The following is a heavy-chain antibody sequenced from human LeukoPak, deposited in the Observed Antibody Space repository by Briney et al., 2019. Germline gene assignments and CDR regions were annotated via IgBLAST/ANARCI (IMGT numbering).Heavy chain of an antibody. J-gene: IGHJ6*03. Sequence: PGGSLRLSCAASGFTFSRYWMSWVRQAPGKGLEWVSSISSGTSFIYYADSVKGRFTISRDNAKNSLYLQMNSLRAEDTAVYYCARGTTALMDVWGKGTTVTVSS. CDR3: ARGTTALMDV. V-gene: IGHV3-21*01. D-gene: IGHD2-21*02. CDR2: ISSGTSFI. CDR1: GFTFSRYW.